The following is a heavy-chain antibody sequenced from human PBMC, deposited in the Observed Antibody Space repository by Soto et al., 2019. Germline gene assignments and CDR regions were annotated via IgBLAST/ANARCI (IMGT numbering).Heavy chain of an antibody. CDR1: GGSISSYY. CDR2: IYYSGST. Sequence: PSETLSLTRTVSGGSISSYYWSWIRQPPGKGLEWIGDIYYSGSTNYNPSLKSRVTISVDTSKNQFSLKLSSVTAADTAVYFCARRYGLSAFDIWGQGTMVTVSS. V-gene: IGHV4-59*08. D-gene: IGHD3-10*01. J-gene: IGHJ3*02. CDR3: ARRYGLSAFDI.